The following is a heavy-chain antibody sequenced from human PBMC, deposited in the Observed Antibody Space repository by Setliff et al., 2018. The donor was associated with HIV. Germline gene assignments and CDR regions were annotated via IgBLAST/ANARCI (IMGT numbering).Heavy chain of an antibody. V-gene: IGHV4-34*01. CDR1: GESFSGFY. Sequence: SETLSLTCAVYGESFSGFYWTWIRQPPGKGLEWIGDINHRGRTNYNPSLKSRVTISVDTSKNQFSLKLTSMTAADTAVYYCARDVLDLVISVYGFWGQGIPVTVSS. CDR3: ARDVLDLVISVYGF. J-gene: IGHJ4*02. CDR2: INHRGRT. D-gene: IGHD3-22*01.